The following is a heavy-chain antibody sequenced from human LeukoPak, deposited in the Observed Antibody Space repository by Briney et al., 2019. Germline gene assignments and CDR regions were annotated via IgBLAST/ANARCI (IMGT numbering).Heavy chain of an antibody. V-gene: IGHV3-23*01. CDR1: GFTVSSNY. J-gene: IGHJ4*02. D-gene: IGHD3-22*01. Sequence: GGSLRLSCAASGFTVSSNYMSWVRQAPGKGLEWVSAISGSGGSTYYADSVKGRFTISRDNSKNTLYLQMNSLRAEDTAVYYCAKRRDYYDSSGYYYVGFDYWGQGTLVTVSS. CDR2: ISGSGGST. CDR3: AKRRDYYDSSGYYYVGFDY.